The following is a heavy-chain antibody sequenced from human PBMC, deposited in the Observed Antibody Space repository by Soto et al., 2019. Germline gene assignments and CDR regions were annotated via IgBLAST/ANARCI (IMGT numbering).Heavy chain of an antibody. D-gene: IGHD3-22*01. J-gene: IGHJ4*02. CDR1: GFNFGNYA. CDR3: TRYYYASSGYYVY. V-gene: IGHV3-49*04. CDR2: IRSETYGGTP. Sequence: GGSLRLSCTGSGFNFGNYAMSWVRQAPGKGREWVGFIRSETYGGTPDYAASLRGRFTISRDDSKSIAYLEINSLQTDDTAVYYCTRYYYASSGYYVYWGQGTLVTVSS.